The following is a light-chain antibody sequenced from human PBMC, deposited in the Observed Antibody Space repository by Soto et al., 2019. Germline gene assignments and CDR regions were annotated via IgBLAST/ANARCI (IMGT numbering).Light chain of an antibody. CDR1: SSDVGNYNY. CDR3: SSYTSSDTYV. J-gene: IGLJ1*01. Sequence: QSVLTQPASVSGSPGQSITISCTGTSSDVGNYNYVSWHQHHPGKAPKLMINDVSNRPSGVSSRFSDSKSGNTASLTISGLQAEDEADYYCSSYTSSDTYVFGTGTKVTVL. V-gene: IGLV2-14*03. CDR2: DVS.